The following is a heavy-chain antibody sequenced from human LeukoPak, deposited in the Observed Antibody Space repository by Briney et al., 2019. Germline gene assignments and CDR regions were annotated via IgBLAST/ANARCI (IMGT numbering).Heavy chain of an antibody. CDR1: GFTFSWYW. CDR2: INSDGSIT. CDR3: ARRIAAESSVAIDQ. J-gene: IGHJ4*02. Sequence: GGSLRLSCEASGFTFSWYWMYWVRQAPGKGLVWVARINSDGSITRHADSVEGRFSISRDNAKNTLYLQMNSLRAEDTALYYCARRIAAESSVAIDQWGQGTLATVSS. V-gene: IGHV3-74*01. D-gene: IGHD6-6*01.